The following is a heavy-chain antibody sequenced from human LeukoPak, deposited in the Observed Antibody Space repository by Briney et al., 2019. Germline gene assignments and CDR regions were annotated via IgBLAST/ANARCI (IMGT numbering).Heavy chain of an antibody. CDR1: GFTFSSYA. Sequence: GGSLRLSCAASGFTFSSYAMSWVRQAPGKGLEWVSAISGSGGSTYYADSVKGRFTISRDNSKNTLYLQMNSLRAEDTDVYYCAKEGHYYYSSGYQGVLYYFDYWGQGTLVTVSS. J-gene: IGHJ4*02. CDR2: ISGSGGST. CDR3: AKEGHYYYSSGYQGVLYYFDY. V-gene: IGHV3-23*01. D-gene: IGHD3-22*01.